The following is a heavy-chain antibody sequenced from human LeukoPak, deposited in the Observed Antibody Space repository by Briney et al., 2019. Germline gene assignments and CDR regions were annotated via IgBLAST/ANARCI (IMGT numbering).Heavy chain of an antibody. CDR1: GYTFTSYD. J-gene: IGHJ4*02. CDR3: ARGSREVLH. Sequence: ASVKVSCTASGYTFTSYDIGWVRQAPGQGLEWMGWMNPNSGNTVYAQKFQGRVTITRNTSISTAYMELSSLRSEDTALYYCARGSREVLHWGQGTLVTVSS. D-gene: IGHD1-26*01. CDR2: MNPNSGNT. V-gene: IGHV1-8*03.